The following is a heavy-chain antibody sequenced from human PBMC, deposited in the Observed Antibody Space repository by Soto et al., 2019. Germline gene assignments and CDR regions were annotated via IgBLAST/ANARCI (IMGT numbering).Heavy chain of an antibody. J-gene: IGHJ4*02. CDR3: AKGRGWWLPFDY. CDR2: ISGSGGST. Sequence: VQLLESGGGLVQPGGSLRLSCAVSGFSFSSYAMSWVRQAPGKGLEWVASISGSGGSTYYADTVEGRFTISRDNSENTLSLQMNSLRAEDTAVYYCAKGRGWWLPFDYWGQGTLVTVSS. D-gene: IGHD5-12*01. CDR1: GFSFSSYA. V-gene: IGHV3-23*01.